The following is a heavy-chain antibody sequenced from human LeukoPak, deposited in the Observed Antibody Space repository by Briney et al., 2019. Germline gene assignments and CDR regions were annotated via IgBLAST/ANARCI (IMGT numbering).Heavy chain of an antibody. Sequence: GGSLRLSCVASEFVFSSHAMIWVRQAPGKGLEWISSITSSSSDIFYADSVRGRFTISRDNANNALHLQMNSLRAEDMALYYCAKDKTGDWYRGAFDIWGQGTMVTVSS. J-gene: IGHJ3*02. CDR1: EFVFSSHA. D-gene: IGHD7-27*01. CDR3: AKDKTGDWYRGAFDI. V-gene: IGHV3-21*04. CDR2: ITSSSSDI.